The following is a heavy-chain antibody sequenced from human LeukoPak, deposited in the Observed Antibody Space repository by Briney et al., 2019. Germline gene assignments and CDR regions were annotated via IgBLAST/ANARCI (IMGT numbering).Heavy chain of an antibody. Sequence: TSETLSLTCTVSGGSISSYYWSWIRQPPGKGLEWIGYIYYTGSTNYNPSLKSRVTISVDTSKNQFSLKLSSVTAADTAVYYCARDRPGGSSLDYWGQGTLVTVSS. CDR2: IYYTGST. J-gene: IGHJ4*02. CDR3: ARDRPGGSSLDY. V-gene: IGHV4-59*01. D-gene: IGHD6-13*01. CDR1: GGSISSYY.